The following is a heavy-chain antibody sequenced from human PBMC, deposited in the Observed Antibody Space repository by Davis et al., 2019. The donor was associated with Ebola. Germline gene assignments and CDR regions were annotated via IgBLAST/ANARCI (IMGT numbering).Heavy chain of an antibody. CDR2: IYYSGST. D-gene: IGHD3-10*01. CDR1: GGSISSYY. Sequence: MPSETLSLTCTVSGGSISSYYWSWIRQPPGKGLEWIGYIYYSGSTNYNPSLKSRVTISVDTSKTQFSLKLSSVTAADTAVYYCARIWFGAIPADYWGQGTLVTVSS. V-gene: IGHV4-59*08. J-gene: IGHJ4*02. CDR3: ARIWFGAIPADY.